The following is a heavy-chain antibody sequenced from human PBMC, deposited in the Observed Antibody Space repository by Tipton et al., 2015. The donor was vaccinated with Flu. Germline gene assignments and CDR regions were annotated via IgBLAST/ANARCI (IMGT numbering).Heavy chain of an antibody. Sequence: QLVQSGGGVVQPGRSLRLSCVASNLKFHEYAMHWVRRVPGKGLEWVSGISWNGRSTDYADFVKGRCSISRDNAASSLHLQINSLRVDDTAVYFCAKGLTTITPTFFDLWGRGTLVTVSA. CDR1: NLKFHEYA. J-gene: IGHJ2*01. V-gene: IGHV3-9*01. CDR3: AKGLTTITPTFFDL. D-gene: IGHD5-12*01. CDR2: ISWNGRST.